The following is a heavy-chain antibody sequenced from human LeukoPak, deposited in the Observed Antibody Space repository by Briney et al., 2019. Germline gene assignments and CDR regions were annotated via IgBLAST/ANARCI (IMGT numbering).Heavy chain of an antibody. J-gene: IGHJ4*02. Sequence: ETLSLTCSVSGGSISGAYWSWIRQAPGKGLEWVSAINGSGGSTYYADSVKGRFTISRDNSKNTLYLQMNSLRAEDTAVYYCAKPLVVGDFDYWGQGTLVTVSS. CDR3: AKPLVVGDFDY. CDR1: GGSISGAY. V-gene: IGHV3-23*01. D-gene: IGHD3-10*01. CDR2: INGSGGST.